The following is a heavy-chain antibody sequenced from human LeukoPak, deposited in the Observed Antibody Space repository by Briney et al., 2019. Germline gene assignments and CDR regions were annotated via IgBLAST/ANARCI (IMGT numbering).Heavy chain of an antibody. CDR3: VTDRHRHGRGAFDI. J-gene: IGHJ3*02. CDR1: GFTFSSYA. V-gene: IGHV3-64D*06. Sequence: GTSLRLSCAASGFTFSSYAMHWVRQAPGKGLEYVSAISSNGGSTYYADSVKGRFTISRDNSKNTLYLQMSSLRAEDTAVYYCVTDRHRHGRGAFDIWGQGTMVTVSS. CDR2: ISSNGGST. D-gene: IGHD1-14*01.